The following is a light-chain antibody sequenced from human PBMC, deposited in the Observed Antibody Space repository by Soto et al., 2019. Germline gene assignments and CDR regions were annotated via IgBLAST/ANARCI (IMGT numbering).Light chain of an antibody. V-gene: IGKV3-15*01. J-gene: IGKJ4*01. CDR3: QHHVTWPLA. CDR1: RGIGST. CDR2: DTS. Sequence: EVVMTQSPATLSVSPGERATLSCRASRGIGSTLAWYQQKPGQTPRLLIYDTSTRATGVPGRFIGSRSGTEFTLTITSLQSEDFAIYYCQHHVTWPLAFGGGTRVENK.